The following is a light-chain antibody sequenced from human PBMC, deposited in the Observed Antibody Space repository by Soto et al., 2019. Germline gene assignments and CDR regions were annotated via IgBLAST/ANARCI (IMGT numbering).Light chain of an antibody. J-gene: IGKJ1*01. V-gene: IGKV1-5*01. CDR2: AAS. CDR1: QSISNW. CDR3: LQHNSYTRT. Sequence: DIQMTQSPSTLSASVGDRVTITSRASQSISNWLAWYQQKPGKAPKRLIYAASSLHSGVPSRFSGSGSGTDFTLTISSLQPEDFATYYCLQHNSYTRTFGQGTKVDIK.